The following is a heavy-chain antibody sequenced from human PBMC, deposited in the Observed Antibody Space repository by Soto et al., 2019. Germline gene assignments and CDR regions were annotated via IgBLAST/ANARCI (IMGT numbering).Heavy chain of an antibody. CDR2: IIPILGIA. J-gene: IGHJ6*03. V-gene: IGHV1-69*02. Sequence: ASVKVSCKASGGTFSSYTISWVRQAPGQGLEWMGRIIPILGIANYAQKFQGRVTITADKSTSTAYMELSSLRSEDTAVYYCARGGGKVSIFGVVHDDPRGYYYYMDVWGKGTTVTVSS. CDR1: GGTFSSYT. D-gene: IGHD3-3*01. CDR3: ARGGGKVSIFGVVHDDPRGYYYYMDV.